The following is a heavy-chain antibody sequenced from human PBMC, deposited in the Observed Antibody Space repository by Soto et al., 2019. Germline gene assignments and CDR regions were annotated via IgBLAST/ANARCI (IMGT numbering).Heavy chain of an antibody. J-gene: IGHJ5*02. CDR1: GGSISRYY. CDR2: IYYSGST. CDR3: ARTGGEYYYGSGTVGWFDP. Sequence: PSETLSLTCTVSGGSISRYYWSWIRQPPGKGLEWIGYIYYSGSTNYNPSLKSRVTISVDTSKNQFSLKLSSVTAADTAVYYCARTGGEYYYGSGTVGWFDPWGQGTLVTVS. V-gene: IGHV4-59*08. D-gene: IGHD3-10*01.